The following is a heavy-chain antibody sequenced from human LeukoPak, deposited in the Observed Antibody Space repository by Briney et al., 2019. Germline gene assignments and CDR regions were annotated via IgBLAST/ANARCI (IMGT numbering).Heavy chain of an antibody. V-gene: IGHV3-7*01. D-gene: IGHD1-14*01. Sequence: PGGSLRLSCAASGFTFSSYGMSWVRQAPGKGLEGVAGIKEDGSEKYYADSVKGRFIISRDNAKNSLYLQMHSLRAEDTAVYYCAKGAVRNQVQGYYYIDVWGKGTTVTVSS. CDR2: IKEDGSEK. J-gene: IGHJ6*03. CDR1: GFTFSSYG. CDR3: AKGAVRNQVQGYYYIDV.